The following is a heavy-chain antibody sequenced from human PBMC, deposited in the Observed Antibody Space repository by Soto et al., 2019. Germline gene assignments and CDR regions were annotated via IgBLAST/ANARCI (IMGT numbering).Heavy chain of an antibody. CDR3: ATGALHSYGLNWFDP. D-gene: IGHD5-18*01. CDR2: IYYSGNT. CDR1: GGSISSYY. Sequence: PSETLSLTCTVSGGSISSYYWSWIRQPPGKGLEWIGYIYYSGNTNYNPSLKSRVTISVDTSKNQFSLKLSSVTAADTAVYYCATGALHSYGLNWFDPWGQGTLVTVSS. V-gene: IGHV4-59*01. J-gene: IGHJ5*02.